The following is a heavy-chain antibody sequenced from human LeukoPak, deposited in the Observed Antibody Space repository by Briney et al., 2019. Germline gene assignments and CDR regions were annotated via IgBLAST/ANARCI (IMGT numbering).Heavy chain of an antibody. CDR2: ISYDGSNK. CDR1: GFTFSSYA. V-gene: IGHV3-30*04. D-gene: IGHD6-19*01. J-gene: IGHJ4*02. Sequence: GRSLRLSCAASGFTFSSYAMHWVRQAPGKGLEWVAAISYDGSNKYYADSVKGRFTISRDNSKNTLYLQMNSLRAEDTAVYYCARDIEAVAGTYLFDYWGQGTLVTVSS. CDR3: ARDIEAVAGTYLFDY.